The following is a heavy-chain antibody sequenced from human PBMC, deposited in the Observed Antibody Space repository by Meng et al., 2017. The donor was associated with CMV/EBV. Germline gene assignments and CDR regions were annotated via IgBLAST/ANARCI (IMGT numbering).Heavy chain of an antibody. V-gene: IGHV3-23*03. CDR2: LYSGGSST. J-gene: IGHJ1*01. Sequence: GESLKISCAASGFTFSSYAMSWVRQAPGKGLEWVSVLYSGGSSTNCADSVKGRFTISGDKSKNTLYLQMNSLRAEDTAVYYCAKALAGTGPFQHWGQGTLVTVSS. D-gene: IGHD6-19*01. CDR1: GFTFSSYA. CDR3: AKALAGTGPFQH.